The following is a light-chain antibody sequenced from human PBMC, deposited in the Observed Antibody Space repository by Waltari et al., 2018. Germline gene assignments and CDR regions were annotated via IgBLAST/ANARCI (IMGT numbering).Light chain of an antibody. CDR2: AAS. CDR1: QGISSY. J-gene: IGKJ1*01. V-gene: IGKV1-8*01. CDR3: QQYYSHPPT. Sequence: AIRITQSPSSLSASTGDRVTITCRASQGISSYLAWYQQKPGKAPKFLIYAASTLQSGVPSRFSGSGSGTDFTLTISCLQSEDFASYYCQQYYSHPPTFGQGTKVE.